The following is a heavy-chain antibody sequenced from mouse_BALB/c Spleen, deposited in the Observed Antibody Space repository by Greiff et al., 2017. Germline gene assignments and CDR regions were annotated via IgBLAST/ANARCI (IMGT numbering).Heavy chain of an antibody. CDR1: GFTFSSYG. J-gene: IGHJ4*01. CDR2: ISSGGSYT. V-gene: IGHV5-6*01. Sequence: EVQRVESGGDLVKPGGSLKLSCAASGFTFSSYGMSWVRQTPDKRLEWVATISSGGSYTYYPESLKGRFTISRDNAKNTLYLQMSSLKSGDTAMYYYERERDKITTVGPYAMDYWGQGTSVTVSS. CDR3: ERERDKITTVGPYAMDY. D-gene: IGHD1-1*01.